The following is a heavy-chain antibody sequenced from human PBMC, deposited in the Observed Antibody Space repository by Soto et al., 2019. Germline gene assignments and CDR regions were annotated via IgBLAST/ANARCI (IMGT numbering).Heavy chain of an antibody. V-gene: IGHV1-18*01. Sequence: GASVKVSCKASGYTFTSYGISWVRQAPGQGLEWMGWISAYNGNTNYAQKLQARVTMTTDTSTSTAYMELRSLRSDDTAVYYCARGFPYYYDSSVYPYWGQGTLVTVSS. CDR1: GYTFTSYG. D-gene: IGHD3-22*01. CDR3: ARGFPYYYDSSVYPY. CDR2: ISAYNGNT. J-gene: IGHJ4*02.